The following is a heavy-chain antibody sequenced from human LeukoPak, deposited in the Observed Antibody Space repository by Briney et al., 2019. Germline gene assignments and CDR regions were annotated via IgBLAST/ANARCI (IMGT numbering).Heavy chain of an antibody. Sequence: RGSLRPSCAASGFTVITNDMTWVRQAPGKGLEWVSVLYSDGNTKYADSVQGRFTISRDNSKNTLYLEMNSLSPDDTAVYYCARGVEPLAANTLAYWGQGTLVTVSS. CDR3: ARGVEPLAANTLAY. V-gene: IGHV3-53*01. CDR1: GFTVITND. J-gene: IGHJ4*02. D-gene: IGHD1-14*01. CDR2: LYSDGNT.